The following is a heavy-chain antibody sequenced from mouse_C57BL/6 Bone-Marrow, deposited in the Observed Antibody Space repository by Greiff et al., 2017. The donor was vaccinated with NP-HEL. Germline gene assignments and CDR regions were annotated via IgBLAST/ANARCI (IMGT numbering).Heavy chain of an antibody. Sequence: QVQLKQSGPGLVQPSQSLSITCTVSGFSLTSYGVHWVRQSPGKGLEWLGVIWSGGSTDYNAAFISRLSISKDNSKSQVFFKMNSLQADDTAIYYCARRGEIGYFDVWGTGTTVTVSS. V-gene: IGHV2-2*01. J-gene: IGHJ1*03. D-gene: IGHD5-1-1*01. CDR3: ARRGEIGYFDV. CDR1: GFSLTSYG. CDR2: IWSGGST.